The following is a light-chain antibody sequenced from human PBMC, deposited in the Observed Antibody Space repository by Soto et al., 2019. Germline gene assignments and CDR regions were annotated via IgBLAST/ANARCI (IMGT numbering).Light chain of an antibody. J-gene: IGLJ1*01. V-gene: IGLV2-14*01. CDR3: SSYTSSSTLGV. CDR2: EVS. CDR1: SSDVGGYNY. Sequence: QSVLTQPASVSGSPGQSITISCTGTSSDVGGYNYVSWYQQHPGKAPKLIIYEVSDRPSGVSNRFSGSKSGNTASLTISGLQAEDEADYYCSSYTSSSTLGVFGTGTKLTVL.